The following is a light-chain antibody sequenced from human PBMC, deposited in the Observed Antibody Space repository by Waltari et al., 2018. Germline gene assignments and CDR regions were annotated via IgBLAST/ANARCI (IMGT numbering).Light chain of an antibody. Sequence: QSALPQPASVSGSPGPSITISCTGSSSYFRRHPYVSSNQLHPGKAPKLMIYDVSNRPSGVSNRFSGSKSGNTASLTISGLQAEDEAEYYCSSYTSNSVYVFGTGTKVTVL. CDR2: DVS. V-gene: IGLV2-14*03. CDR1: SSYFRRHPY. J-gene: IGLJ1*01. CDR3: SSYTSNSVYV.